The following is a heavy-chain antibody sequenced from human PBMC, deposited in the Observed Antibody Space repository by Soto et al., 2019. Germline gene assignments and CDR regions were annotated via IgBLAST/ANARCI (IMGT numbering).Heavy chain of an antibody. D-gene: IGHD3-10*01. Sequence: EVQLLESGGDLVQPGGSLRLSCAASGFTFSTYVMSWVRQAPGKGLKWVSGITSDGTTFYADSLKGHFTISRDNSNNTVFLQMNSLRAEDTAVYYCARHYGSGSNYFDYWGQGILVTVSS. CDR1: GFTFSTYV. V-gene: IGHV3-23*01. J-gene: IGHJ4*02. CDR3: ARHYGSGSNYFDY. CDR2: ITSDGTT.